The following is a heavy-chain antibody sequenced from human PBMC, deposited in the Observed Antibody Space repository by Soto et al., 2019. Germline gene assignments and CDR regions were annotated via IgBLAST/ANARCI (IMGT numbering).Heavy chain of an antibody. D-gene: IGHD3-10*01. CDR3: ARAGTYYETSGNDY. CDR2: ISSSGSTK. CDR1: GFSFNDYF. Sequence: QVQLVESGGGLVKPGGSLRLSCSASGFSFNDYFMSWIRQAPGKGLEWLSYISSSGSTKYYADSVNGRFTISRDNAKNSLYLQMNSLRAEDTAVYYCARAGTYYETSGNDYWGQGTLVTVAS. J-gene: IGHJ4*02. V-gene: IGHV3-11*01.